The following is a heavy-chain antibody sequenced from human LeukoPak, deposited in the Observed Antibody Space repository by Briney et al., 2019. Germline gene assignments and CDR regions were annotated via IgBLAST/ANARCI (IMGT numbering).Heavy chain of an antibody. CDR2: ISGSGGRT. J-gene: IGHJ4*02. CDR1: AFTFSSYA. D-gene: IGHD4-17*01. Sequence: PGGSLRLSCAASAFTFSSYAMSWFRQAPGKGLEWVSVISGSGGRTYYADSVKGRFTISRDNSKNTLFLQMNSLRAEDTAVYYCAKGAQDYGDSMTDYWGQGTLVTVSS. CDR3: AKGAQDYGDSMTDY. V-gene: IGHV3-23*01.